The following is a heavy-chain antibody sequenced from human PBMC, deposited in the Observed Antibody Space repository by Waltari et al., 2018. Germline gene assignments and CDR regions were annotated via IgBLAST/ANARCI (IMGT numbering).Heavy chain of an antibody. CDR2: INGDGSST. V-gene: IGHV3-74*01. J-gene: IGHJ4*02. CDR3: SRDLQHGDFGRGRDY. Sequence: EVQLEESGGGLVQPGGSLRLSCAASGFTFSSHWIHWVRQAPGKGLGWVSRINGDGSSTSYADSVKGRFTISRDNAKNTLYLQMNNLRAEDTAVYYCSRDLQHGDFGRGRDYWGQGTLVTVSS. D-gene: IGHD4-17*01. CDR1: GFTFSSHW.